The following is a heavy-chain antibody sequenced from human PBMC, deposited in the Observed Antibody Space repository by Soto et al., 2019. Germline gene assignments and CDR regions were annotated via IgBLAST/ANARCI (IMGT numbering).Heavy chain of an antibody. D-gene: IGHD5-12*01. Sequence: EVQLVESGGGLVQPGGSLRLSCAASGFTFDNYEMNWVRQAPGKGLEWVSYISSVGSTIYYADSVKGRFTISRDNAKNSLFLQMNSLRAEDTAVYYCAKEATNINNFHYRGQGTLVTVSS. CDR1: GFTFDNYE. CDR3: AKEATNINNFHY. J-gene: IGHJ4*02. CDR2: ISSVGSTI. V-gene: IGHV3-48*03.